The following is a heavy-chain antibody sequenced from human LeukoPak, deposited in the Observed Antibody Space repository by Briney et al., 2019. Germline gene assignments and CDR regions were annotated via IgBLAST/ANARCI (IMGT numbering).Heavy chain of an antibody. Sequence: SETLSLTCAVYGGSFSDYDWSWIRQPPGKGLEWIGEINHSGSTNYNPSLKSRVTISVDTSKNQFSLKLSSVTAADTAVYYCARRDSSGWYGITRFDYWGQGTLVTVSS. CDR1: GGSFSDYD. CDR3: ARRDSSGWYGITRFDY. J-gene: IGHJ4*02. CDR2: INHSGST. D-gene: IGHD6-19*01. V-gene: IGHV4-34*01.